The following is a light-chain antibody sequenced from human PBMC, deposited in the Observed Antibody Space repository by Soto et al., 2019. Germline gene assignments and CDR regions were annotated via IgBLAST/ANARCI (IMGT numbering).Light chain of an antibody. Sequence: DIHITHSPSTLSSSLVERVTITCRASQSISSWLAWYQQKPGKAPKLLIYDASSLESGVPSRFSGSGSGTEFTLTISSLQPDDFATYYCQQYNSYSRTFGQGTKVDIK. V-gene: IGKV1-5*01. CDR1: QSISSW. CDR2: DAS. CDR3: QQYNSYSRT. J-gene: IGKJ1*01.